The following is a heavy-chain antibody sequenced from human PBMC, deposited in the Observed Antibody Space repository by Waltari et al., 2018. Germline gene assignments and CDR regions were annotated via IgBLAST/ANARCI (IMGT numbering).Heavy chain of an antibody. CDR2: INHSGST. CDR3: AREVRVRGIDY. Sequence: QVQLQQWGAGLLKPSETLSLTCAVYGGSFSGYYWSWIRQPPGKGLEWIGEINHSGSTNYNPSLKSRVTISVDTSKNQFSLKLSSVTAADTAVYYCAREVRVRGIDYWGQGTLVIVSS. J-gene: IGHJ4*02. CDR1: GGSFSGYY. V-gene: IGHV4-34*01. D-gene: IGHD3-10*01.